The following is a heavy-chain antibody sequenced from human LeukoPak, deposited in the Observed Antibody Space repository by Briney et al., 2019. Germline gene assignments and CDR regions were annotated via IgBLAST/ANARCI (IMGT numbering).Heavy chain of an antibody. CDR1: GYTLTELS. V-gene: IGHV1-24*01. CDR3: ATDHLVRGVREAFDI. Sequence: GASVKVSCKVSGYTLTELSMHWVRQAPGKGLEWMGGFDPEDGETIYAQKFQGRVTMTEDTSTDTAYMELSSLRSEDTAVYYCATDHLVRGVREAFDIWGQGTMVTVSS. D-gene: IGHD3-10*01. CDR2: FDPEDGET. J-gene: IGHJ3*02.